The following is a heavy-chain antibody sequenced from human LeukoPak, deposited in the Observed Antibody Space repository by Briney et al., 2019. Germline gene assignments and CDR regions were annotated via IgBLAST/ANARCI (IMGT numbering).Heavy chain of an antibody. CDR3: AKDWGAGHSTQYYYYMDV. J-gene: IGHJ6*03. CDR1: GFTFDDYA. V-gene: IGHV3-43D*03. Sequence: PGRSLRLSCAASGFTFDDYAMHWVRQAPGKGLEWVSLISWDGGSTYYADSVKGRFTISRDNSKNSLYLQMNSLRAEDTALYYCAKDWGAGHSTQYYYYMDVWGKGTTVTVSS. D-gene: IGHD2/OR15-2a*01. CDR2: ISWDGGST.